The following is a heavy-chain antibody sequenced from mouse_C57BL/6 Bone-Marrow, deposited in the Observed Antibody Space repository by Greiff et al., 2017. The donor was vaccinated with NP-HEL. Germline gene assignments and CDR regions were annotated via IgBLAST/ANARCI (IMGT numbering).Heavy chain of an antibody. CDR1: GFTFSDYY. CDR2: ISNGGGST. Sequence: EVKVVESGGGLVQPGGSLKLSCAASGFTFSDYYMYWVRQTPEKRLEWVAYISNGGGSTYYPDTVKGRFTISRDNAKNTLYLQMSRLKSEDTAMYYCARLDYYYGSSYSYWYFDVWGTGTTVTVSS. J-gene: IGHJ1*03. CDR3: ARLDYYYGSSYSYWYFDV. D-gene: IGHD1-1*01. V-gene: IGHV5-12*01.